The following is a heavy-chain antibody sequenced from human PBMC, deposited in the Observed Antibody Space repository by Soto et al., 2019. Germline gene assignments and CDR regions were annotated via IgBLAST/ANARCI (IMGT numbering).Heavy chain of an antibody. V-gene: IGHV4-59*01. CDR1: GGSISSYY. Sequence: PSETLSLTCTVSGGSISSYYWSWIRQPPGKGLEWIGYIYYSGSTNYNPSLKSRVTISVGTSKNQFSLKLSSVTAADTAVYYCARGSGVEMATAIDYWGQGTLVTVSS. D-gene: IGHD5-18*01. J-gene: IGHJ4*02. CDR2: IYYSGST. CDR3: ARGSGVEMATAIDY.